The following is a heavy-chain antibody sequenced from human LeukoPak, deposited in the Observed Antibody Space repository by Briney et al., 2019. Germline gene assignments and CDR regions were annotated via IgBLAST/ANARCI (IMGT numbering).Heavy chain of an antibody. CDR2: ISYDGSNK. CDR1: GFTFSSYG. D-gene: IGHD4-17*01. Sequence: GGSLRLSCAASGFTFSSYGMHWVRQAPGKGLEWVAVISYDGSNKYYADSVKGRFTISRDNSKNTLYLQMNSLRAEDTAVYYCAKEGGHYGDYEYYFDYWGQGTLVTVSS. CDR3: AKEGGHYGDYEYYFDY. V-gene: IGHV3-30*18. J-gene: IGHJ4*02.